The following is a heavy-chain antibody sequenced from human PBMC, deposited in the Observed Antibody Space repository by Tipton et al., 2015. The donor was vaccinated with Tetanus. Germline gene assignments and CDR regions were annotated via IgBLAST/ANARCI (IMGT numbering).Heavy chain of an antibody. J-gene: IGHJ3*02. V-gene: IGHV3-9*01. D-gene: IGHD3-22*01. CDR3: AKSDSSGFLSEHAFDI. CDR2: ISWNSGSI. CDR1: GFNFDDYA. Sequence: SLRLSCAASGFNFDDYAMHWVRQAPGKGLEWVSGISWNSGSIGYADSVKGRFTISRDNAKHSLYLQMNSLRAEDTALYYCAKSDSSGFLSEHAFDIWGQGTMVTVSS.